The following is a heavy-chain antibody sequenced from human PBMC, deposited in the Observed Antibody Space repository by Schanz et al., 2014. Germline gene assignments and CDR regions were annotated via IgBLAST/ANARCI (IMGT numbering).Heavy chain of an antibody. D-gene: IGHD3-10*01. CDR3: ATNMVQGTISDAFDI. CDR1: GGSISSSF. CDR2: INHSGNN. V-gene: IGHV4-59*04. J-gene: IGHJ3*02. Sequence: QVKLQESGPGLVKPSETLSLTCNVSGGSISSSFWSWIRQPPGKGLEWIGEINHSGNNYYNPSLKSRVTISVDTSKNQFSLKLTSVTAADTAVYYCATNMVQGTISDAFDIWGQGTMVTVSS.